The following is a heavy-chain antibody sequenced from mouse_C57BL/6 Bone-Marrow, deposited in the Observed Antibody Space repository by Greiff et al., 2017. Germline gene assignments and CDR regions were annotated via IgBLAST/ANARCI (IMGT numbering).Heavy chain of an antibody. V-gene: IGHV1-39*01. D-gene: IGHD1-1*01. Sequence: LQESGPELVKPGASVKISCKASGYSFTDYNMNWVKQSNGKSLEWIGVINPNYGTTSYNQKFKGKATLTVDQSSSTAYMQLNSLTSEDSAVYYCAGNYYGSSPYAMDYWGQGPSVTVSS. CDR2: INPNYGTT. CDR3: AGNYYGSSPYAMDY. CDR1: GYSFTDYN. J-gene: IGHJ4*01.